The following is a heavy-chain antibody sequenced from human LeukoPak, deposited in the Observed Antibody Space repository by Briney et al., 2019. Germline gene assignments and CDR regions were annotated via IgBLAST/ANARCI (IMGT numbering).Heavy chain of an antibody. D-gene: IGHD1-7*01. J-gene: IGHJ4*02. CDR3: AREDDWNYEDY. CDR1: GFTFDDYA. Sequence: GGSLRLSCAASGFTFDDYAMHWVRQAPGKGLEWVSLISWDGGSTYYADSVKGRFTISRDNSKNSLYLQMNSLRAEDTAIYFCAREDDWNYEDYWGQGTLVTVSS. V-gene: IGHV3-43D*03. CDR2: ISWDGGST.